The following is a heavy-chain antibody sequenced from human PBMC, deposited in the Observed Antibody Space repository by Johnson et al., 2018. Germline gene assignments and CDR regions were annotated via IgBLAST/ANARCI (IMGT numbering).Heavy chain of an antibody. Sequence: VQLVESGGGLVQPGGSLRLSCAASGFTFSSYWMSWVRQAPGKGLEWVANIKQDGREKYYVDSVKGRFTISRDNAKNSLNLQMNSLRAEDTAVYYCAREDIVVVPAAIYYGMDVWGQGTTVTVSS. D-gene: IGHD2-2*01. J-gene: IGHJ6*02. CDR3: AREDIVVVPAAIYYGMDV. V-gene: IGHV3-7*01. CDR1: GFTFSSYW. CDR2: IKQDGREK.